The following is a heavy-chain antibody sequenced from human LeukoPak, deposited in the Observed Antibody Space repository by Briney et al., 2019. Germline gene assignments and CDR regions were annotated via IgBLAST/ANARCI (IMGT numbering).Heavy chain of an antibody. CDR2: ISAYNGNT. Sequence: ASVKVSCKGSVYTFTSYGISWVRQAPGQGLEWMGWISAYNGNTNYAQKLQGRVTMTTDTSTSTAYMELRSLRSDDTAVYYCARGTYGDLPYYFDYWGQGTLVTVSS. D-gene: IGHD4-17*01. CDR1: VYTFTSYG. J-gene: IGHJ4*02. V-gene: IGHV1-18*01. CDR3: ARGTYGDLPYYFDY.